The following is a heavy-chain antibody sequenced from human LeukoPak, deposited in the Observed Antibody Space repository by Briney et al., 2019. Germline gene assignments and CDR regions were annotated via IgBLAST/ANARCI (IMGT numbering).Heavy chain of an antibody. CDR2: INDDSSDI. CDR3: ARDTFQPGLIDS. V-gene: IGHV3-48*04. CDR1: GLTFSLYA. Sequence: RSGGSLRLSCAASGLTFSLYAMNWVRQAPGKGLEWISYINDDSSDIHYAGSVRGRFTISRDDARKTLYLQLSSLRVEDTAVYYCARDTFQPGLIDSWGQGTLVTVSS. J-gene: IGHJ4*02. D-gene: IGHD2-2*01.